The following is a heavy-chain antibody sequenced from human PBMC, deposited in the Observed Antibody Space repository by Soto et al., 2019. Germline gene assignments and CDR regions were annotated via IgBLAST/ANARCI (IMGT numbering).Heavy chain of an antibody. D-gene: IGHD6-19*01. V-gene: IGHV5-51*01. CDR1: GYTFTSYW. Sequence: PVESLKISCDVSGYTFTSYWIAWVLQMPGKGLEWMGIIYPGDSDTRYSPSFQGQVSISADKSISTAYLQWSSLKASDTAMYYCARQDGSALYYFDYWGQGTLVTVSS. CDR3: ARQDGSALYYFDY. CDR2: IYPGDSDT. J-gene: IGHJ4*02.